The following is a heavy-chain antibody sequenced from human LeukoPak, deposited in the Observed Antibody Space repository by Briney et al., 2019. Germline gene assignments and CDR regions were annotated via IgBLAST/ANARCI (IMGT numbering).Heavy chain of an antibody. V-gene: IGHV3-15*01. J-gene: IGHJ1*01. Sequence: PGGSLILSCAASGLALNNAWMTWVRQAPGKGLEWVGRIKSKTDGGTTDYAAPVQGRFTISRDDSKNTLYLQMNRVKTEDTAVYYCTPLTYHYDSSGYYYVGYFQHWGHGTLVTVSS. D-gene: IGHD3-22*01. CDR2: IKSKTDGGTT. CDR1: GLALNNAW. CDR3: TPLTYHYDSSGYYYVGYFQH.